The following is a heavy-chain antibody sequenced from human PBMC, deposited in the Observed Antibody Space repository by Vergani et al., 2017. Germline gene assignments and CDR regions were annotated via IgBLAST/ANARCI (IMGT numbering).Heavy chain of an antibody. CDR1: GFTFSSYS. J-gene: IGHJ4*02. V-gene: IGHV3-21*01. CDR2: ISSSSSYI. Sequence: EVQLVESGGGLVKPGGSLRLSCAASGFTFSSYSMNWVRQAPGKGLEWVSSISSSSSYIYYADSVKGRFTISRDNAKNSLYLQMNSLRAEDTAVYYCARGDVPATGPDYWGQGTLVTVSS. CDR3: ARGDVPATGPDY. D-gene: IGHD2-2*01.